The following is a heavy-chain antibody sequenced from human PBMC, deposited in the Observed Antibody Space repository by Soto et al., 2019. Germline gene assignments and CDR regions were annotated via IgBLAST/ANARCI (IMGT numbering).Heavy chain of an antibody. CDR3: ASSERGGNYNYYYYYGMDV. V-gene: IGHV3-30-3*01. D-gene: IGHD3-16*01. Sequence: GGSLRLSCAASGFTFGSYAMHWVRQAPGKGLEWVAVISYDGSNKYYADSVKGRFTISRDNSKNTLYLQMNSLRAEDTAVYYCASSERGGNYNYYYYYGMDVWGQGTTVTVSS. CDR1: GFTFGSYA. J-gene: IGHJ6*02. CDR2: ISYDGSNK.